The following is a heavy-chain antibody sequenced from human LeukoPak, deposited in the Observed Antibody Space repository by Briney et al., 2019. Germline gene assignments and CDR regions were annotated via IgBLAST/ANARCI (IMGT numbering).Heavy chain of an antibody. J-gene: IGHJ4*02. D-gene: IGHD6-13*01. CDR3: ARELGYSSTWYYFDY. CDR2: INYSGST. V-gene: IGHV4-59*01. Sequence: FETLSLTCTLSLGSSNTYYLTWIPQPPGTGRECMGFINYSGSTNYNPSLKSRVTISLDTSENQFSLKLSSVTAADTAIYYCARELGYSSTWYYFDYWGQGTLVTVSS. CDR1: LGSSNTYY.